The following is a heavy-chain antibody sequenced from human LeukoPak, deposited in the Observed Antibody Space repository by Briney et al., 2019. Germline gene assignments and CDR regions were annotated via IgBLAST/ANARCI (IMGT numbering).Heavy chain of an antibody. CDR3: ARDGGSGWSSAFFDH. J-gene: IGHJ4*02. CDR2: IYSGGST. D-gene: IGHD6-19*01. Sequence: PGGSLRLSCAASGFTFSSYAMSWVRQAPGKGLEWVSVIYSGGSTDYADSVKGRFTISRDNSKNTLYLQMSSLRAEDTAVYYCARDGGSGWSSAFFDHWGQGTLVTVSS. V-gene: IGHV3-53*01. CDR1: GFTFSSYA.